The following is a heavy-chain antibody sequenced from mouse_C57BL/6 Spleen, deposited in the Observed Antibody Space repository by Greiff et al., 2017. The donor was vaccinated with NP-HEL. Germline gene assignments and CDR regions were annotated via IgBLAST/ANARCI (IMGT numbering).Heavy chain of an antibody. V-gene: IGHV1-76*01. D-gene: IGHD2-2*01. Sequence: QVQLQQSGAELVRPGASVKLSCKASGYTFTDYYINWVKQRPGQGLEWIARIYPGSGNTYYNEKFKGKATLTAEKSSSTAYMQLSSLTSEDSAVYFCARGGLRRGAMDYWGQGTTLTVSS. CDR1: GYTFTDYY. CDR2: IYPGSGNT. CDR3: ARGGLRRGAMDY. J-gene: IGHJ2*01.